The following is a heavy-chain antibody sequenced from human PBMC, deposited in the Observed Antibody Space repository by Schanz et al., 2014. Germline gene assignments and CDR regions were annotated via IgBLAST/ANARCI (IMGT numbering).Heavy chain of an antibody. J-gene: IGHJ2*01. V-gene: IGHV3-11*04. CDR1: GFTFADYY. CDR2: VSSYDTTV. CDR3: ARSTYYDILTGQTHTRVDVRYFDL. Sequence: QVQLLESGGGLFKPGGSLRLSCAGSGFTFADYYMTWIRQAPGKGLEWISYVSSYDTTVSYADSVRGRFTISRDNAKNSLFLQMHSLRADDTAVYYCARSTYYDILTGQTHTRVDVRYFDLWGRGTLVTVSS. D-gene: IGHD3-9*01.